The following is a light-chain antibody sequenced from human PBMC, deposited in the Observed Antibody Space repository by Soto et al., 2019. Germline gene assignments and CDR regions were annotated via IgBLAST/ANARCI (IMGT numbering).Light chain of an antibody. CDR3: FSFAGGPRV. J-gene: IGLJ1*01. V-gene: IGLV2-11*01. Sequence: QSALTQPRSVSGSPGQSVSISCTGTSSDVGGYNHVSWYQQHPGKAPKLMIYDVTKRPSGVPDRFSGSKSGNTASLTISGLQADDEADYYCFSFAGGPRVFGSGTKVTVL. CDR2: DVT. CDR1: SSDVGGYNH.